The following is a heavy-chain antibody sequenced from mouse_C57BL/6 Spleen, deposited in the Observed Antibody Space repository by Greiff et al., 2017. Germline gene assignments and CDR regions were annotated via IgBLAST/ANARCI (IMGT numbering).Heavy chain of an antibody. J-gene: IGHJ4*01. Sequence: QVQLQPPGAELVRPGSSVKLSCKASGYTFTSYWMHWVKQRPIQGLEWIGNIDPSDSETHYNQKFKDKATLTVDKSSSTAYMQLSSLTSEDSAVYYCARGHYYGSSYNAMDYWGQGTSVTVSS. D-gene: IGHD1-1*01. CDR2: IDPSDSET. CDR1: GYTFTSYW. CDR3: ARGHYYGSSYNAMDY. V-gene: IGHV1-52*01.